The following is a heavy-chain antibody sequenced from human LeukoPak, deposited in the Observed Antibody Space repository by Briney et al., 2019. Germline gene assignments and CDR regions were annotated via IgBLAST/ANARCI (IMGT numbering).Heavy chain of an antibody. Sequence: SETLSLTCAVYGGSFSGYYWSWIRQPPGKGLEWIGEINHSGSTNYNPSLKRRVTISVDTSKNQFSLKLSSVTAADTAVYYCAREGNWNDGGDAFDIWGQGTMVTVSS. V-gene: IGHV4-34*01. CDR2: INHSGST. J-gene: IGHJ3*02. CDR1: GGSFSGYY. D-gene: IGHD1-1*01. CDR3: AREGNWNDGGDAFDI.